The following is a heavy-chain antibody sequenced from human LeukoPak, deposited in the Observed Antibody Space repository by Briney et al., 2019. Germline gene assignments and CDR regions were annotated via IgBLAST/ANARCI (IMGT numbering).Heavy chain of an antibody. CDR3: ARDIGAGGLRFLEWLKSAFDI. CDR2: IQYDGSNK. CDR1: GFTFSSYG. J-gene: IGHJ3*02. V-gene: IGHV3-30*02. D-gene: IGHD3-3*01. Sequence: GGSLRLSCAASGFTFSSYGMHWVRQAPGKGPEWVTFIQYDGSNKYYVDSVKGRFTISRDNSKNTLYLQMNSLRGEDTAVYYCARDIGAGGLRFLEWLKSAFDIWGQGTMVTVSS.